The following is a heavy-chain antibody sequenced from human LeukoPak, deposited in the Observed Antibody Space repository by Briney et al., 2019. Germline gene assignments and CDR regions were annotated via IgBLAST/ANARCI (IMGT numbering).Heavy chain of an antibody. D-gene: IGHD6-13*01. CDR1: GVSISSSSYY. CDR3: ARTFIAAAASEYYFDY. V-gene: IGHV4-39*01. CDR2: IYYSGST. J-gene: IGHJ4*02. Sequence: SETLSLTCTVSGVSISSSSYYWGWIRQPPGKGLEWIGSIYYSGSTYYNPSLKSRVTISVDTSKNQFSLKLNSVTAADTAVYYCARTFIAAAASEYYFDYWGQGTLVTVSS.